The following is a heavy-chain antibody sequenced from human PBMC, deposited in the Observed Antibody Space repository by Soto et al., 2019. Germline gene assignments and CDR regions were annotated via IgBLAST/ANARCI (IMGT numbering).Heavy chain of an antibody. CDR1: GYTFVSYG. Sequence: ASVKVSCKASGYTFVSYGISWVRQAPGQGLEWMGWISPYNGNTNYAPKFQGRVTMTRDTSTSTVYMELSSLRSEDTAVYYCARDPQPSHTGLDYGGQGTLVTVSS. J-gene: IGHJ4*02. CDR2: ISPYNGNT. V-gene: IGHV1-18*01. CDR3: ARDPQPSHTGLDY. D-gene: IGHD2-21*02.